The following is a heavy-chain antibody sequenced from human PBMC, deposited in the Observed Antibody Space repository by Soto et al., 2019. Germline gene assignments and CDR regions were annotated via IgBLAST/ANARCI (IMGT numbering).Heavy chain of an antibody. CDR3: AGTSSSWYSPYYYYYGMDV. J-gene: IGHJ6*02. V-gene: IGHV6-1*01. D-gene: IGHD6-13*01. Sequence: PSQTLSLTCAISGDSVSSNSAAWNWIRQSPSRGLEWLGRTYYRSKWYNDYAVSVKSRITINPDTSKNQFSLQLNSVTPEDTAVYYCAGTSSSWYSPYYYYYGMDVWGQGTTVTVSS. CDR2: TYYRSKWYN. CDR1: GDSVSSNSAA.